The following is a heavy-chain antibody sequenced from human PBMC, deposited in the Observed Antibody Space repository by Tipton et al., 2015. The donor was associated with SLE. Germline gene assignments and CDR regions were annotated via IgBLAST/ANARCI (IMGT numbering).Heavy chain of an antibody. CDR2: IIHSGVT. D-gene: IGHD2-21*01. CDR3: ARVSHVVDYFDS. V-gene: IGHV4-34*12. J-gene: IGHJ4*02. CDR1: GESFNGYF. Sequence: GLVKPSQTLSLTCAVYGESFNGYFWTWIRQPPGKGLEWIAEIIHSGVTNYNPSLRSRVTISVDMSKNQVSLKLSSVTAADTAVYYCARVSHVVDYFDSWGQGTLVTVSS.